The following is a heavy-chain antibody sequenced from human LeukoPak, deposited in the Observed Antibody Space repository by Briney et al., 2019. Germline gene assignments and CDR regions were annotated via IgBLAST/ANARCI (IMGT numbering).Heavy chain of an antibody. CDR2: INHNGNVN. D-gene: IGHD3-3*01. CDR1: GFTFSSYW. CDR3: ATDRGWRTSGYYLYYFEY. V-gene: IGHV3-7*01. J-gene: IGHJ4*02. Sequence: GGSLRLSCAASGFTFSSYWMNWARQAPGKGLEWVASINHNGNVNYYVDSVKGRFTISRDNAKNSLYLQMSSLRAEDTAVYYCATDRGWRTSGYYLYYFEYWGQGTLVTFSS.